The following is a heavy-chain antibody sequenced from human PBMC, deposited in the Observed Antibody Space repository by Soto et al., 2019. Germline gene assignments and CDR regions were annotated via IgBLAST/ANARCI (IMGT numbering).Heavy chain of an antibody. CDR3: AKVRAPYSYGSGSYYLGDY. V-gene: IGHV3-23*01. J-gene: IGHJ4*02. CDR2: ISGSGGST. CDR1: GFTFSSYA. D-gene: IGHD3-10*01. Sequence: EVQLLESGGGLVQPGGSLRLSCAASGFTFSSYAMSWVRQAPGKGLEWVSAISGSGGSTYYADSVKGRFTISRDNSKNSLYVQMNSLRAEDTAVYYCAKVRAPYSYGSGSYYLGDYWGQGTLVTVSS.